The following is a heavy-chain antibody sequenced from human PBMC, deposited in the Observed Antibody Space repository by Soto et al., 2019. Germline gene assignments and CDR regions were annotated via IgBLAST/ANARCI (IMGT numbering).Heavy chain of an antibody. J-gene: IGHJ4*02. Sequence: GGSLRLSCAASGFTFNSYAMNWVRQAPGKGLAWVSAIGTDGNTYYADSVKGRFTISRDNSKNTLYLQMNSLRAEDTAVYYCAKDRDTGLQRHRYYFDYWGQGTLVTVSS. V-gene: IGHV3-23*01. CDR1: GFTFNSYA. CDR3: AKDRDTGLQRHRYYFDY. CDR2: IGTDGNT. D-gene: IGHD2-21*02.